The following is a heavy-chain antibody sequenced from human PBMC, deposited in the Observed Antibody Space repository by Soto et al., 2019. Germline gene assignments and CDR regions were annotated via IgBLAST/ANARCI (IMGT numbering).Heavy chain of an antibody. Sequence: QVQLVESGGGVVQPGRSLRLSCAASGFTFSTYVMNWVRQAPGKGLEWVAVMSYDGSNKYYADSVKGRFTISRDNSKNTLYLQMNSLRAEDTAVYYCAKGGYQLLFPFDYWGQGTLVTVSS. CDR1: GFTFSTYV. CDR2: MSYDGSNK. V-gene: IGHV3-30*18. D-gene: IGHD2-2*01. CDR3: AKGGYQLLFPFDY. J-gene: IGHJ4*02.